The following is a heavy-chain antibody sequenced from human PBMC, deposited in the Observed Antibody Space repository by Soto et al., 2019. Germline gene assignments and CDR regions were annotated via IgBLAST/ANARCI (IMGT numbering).Heavy chain of an antibody. Sequence: ASVKVSCKASGYTFTGYYMHWVRQAPGQGLEWMGWINPNSGGTNYAQKFQGRVTMTRDTSISTAYMELSSLISEDTAVYYCAKGPPNWGFDYWGQGTLVTVSS. CDR2: INPNSGGT. V-gene: IGHV1-2*02. CDR1: GYTFTGYY. CDR3: AKGPPNWGFDY. J-gene: IGHJ4*02. D-gene: IGHD7-27*01.